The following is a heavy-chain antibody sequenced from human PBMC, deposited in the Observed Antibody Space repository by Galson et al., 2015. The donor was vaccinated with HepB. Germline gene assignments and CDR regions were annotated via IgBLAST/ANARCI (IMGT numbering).Heavy chain of an antibody. CDR1: GFTFSSYG. CDR3: AREGEANYYFDY. V-gene: IGHV3-33*01. J-gene: IGHJ4*02. Sequence: SLRLSCAASGFTFSSYGMHWVRQAPGKGLEWVAVIWYDGSNKYYADSVKGRFTISRDNSKNTLYLQMNSLRAEDTAVYYCAREGEANYYFDYWGQGTLVTVSS. CDR2: IWYDGSNK.